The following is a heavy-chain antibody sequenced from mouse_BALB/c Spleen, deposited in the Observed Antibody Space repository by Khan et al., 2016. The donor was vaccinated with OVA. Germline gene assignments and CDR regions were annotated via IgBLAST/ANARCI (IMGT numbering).Heavy chain of an antibody. CDR1: GFSLTTYG. CDR3: ARNYDYDEGLAY. V-gene: IGHV2-2*02. Sequence: VQLQQSGPGLVQPSQSLSITCTVPGFSLTTYGVHWVRQSPGKGLEWLGVIWSGGTTDYSAAFISRLSITKDNSKSQVFFKMNSLQAKDTAIYYCARNYDYDEGLAYWGQGTLVTVSA. CDR2: IWSGGTT. D-gene: IGHD2-4*01. J-gene: IGHJ3*01.